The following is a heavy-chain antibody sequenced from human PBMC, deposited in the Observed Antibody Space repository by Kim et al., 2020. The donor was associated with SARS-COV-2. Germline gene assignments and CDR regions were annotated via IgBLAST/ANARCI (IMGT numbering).Heavy chain of an antibody. J-gene: IGHJ4*02. CDR1: GGSISSSSYY. V-gene: IGHV4-39*01. D-gene: IGHD5-12*01. CDR2: IYYSGST. CDR3: ASRYSGYDGRERGDY. Sequence: SETLSLTCTVSGGSISSSSYYWGWIRQPPGKGLEWIGSIYYSGSTYYNPSLKSRVTISVDTSKNQFSLKLSSVTAADTAVYYCASRYSGYDGRERGDYWGQGTLVTVSS.